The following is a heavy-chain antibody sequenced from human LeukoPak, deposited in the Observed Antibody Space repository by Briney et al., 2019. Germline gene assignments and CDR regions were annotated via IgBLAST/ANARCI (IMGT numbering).Heavy chain of an antibody. V-gene: IGHV3-21*01. CDR2: ISSSSSYI. J-gene: IGHJ4*02. D-gene: IGHD3-22*01. Sequence: PGGSLRLSCAASGFTFSSCSMNWVRQAPGKGLEWVSSISSSSSYIYYADSVKGRFTISRDNAKNSLYLQMNSLRAEDTAVYYCARDPNSSGYYYGFDYWGQGTLVTVSS. CDR1: GFTFSSCS. CDR3: ARDPNSSGYYYGFDY.